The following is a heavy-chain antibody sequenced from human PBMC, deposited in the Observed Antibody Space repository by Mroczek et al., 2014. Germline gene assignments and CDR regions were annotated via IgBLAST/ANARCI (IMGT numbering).Heavy chain of an antibody. Sequence: QVQLVQSGAEVKKPGSSVKVSCKASGGTFSSYTISWVRQAPGQGLEWMGRIIPILGIANYAQKFQGRVTITADKSTSTAYMELSSLRSEDTAVYYCARTGRNDMRPYYYYGMDVWGQGPRSPSP. CDR2: IIPILGIA. CDR3: ARTGRNDMRPYYYYGMDV. CDR1: GGTFSSYT. J-gene: IGHJ6*02. D-gene: IGHD1-14*01. V-gene: IGHV1-69*09.